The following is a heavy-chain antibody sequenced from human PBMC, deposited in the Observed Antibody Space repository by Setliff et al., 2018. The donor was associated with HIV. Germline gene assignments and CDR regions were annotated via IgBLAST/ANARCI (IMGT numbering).Heavy chain of an antibody. CDR3: AKEGRVTTAFDL. D-gene: IGHD1-1*01. CDR1: GFNFDDYA. Sequence: LRLSCAASGFNFDDYAMHWVRQAPGQGLEWVSGISWNTFNIAYADSVKGRFTISRDNAKNSLYLQMNSLRDEDTALYYCAKEGRVTTAFDLWGQGTLVTSPQ. J-gene: IGHJ5*02. V-gene: IGHV3-9*01. CDR2: ISWNTFNI.